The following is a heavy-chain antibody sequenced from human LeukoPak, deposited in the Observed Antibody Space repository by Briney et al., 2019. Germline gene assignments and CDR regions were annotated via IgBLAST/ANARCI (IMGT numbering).Heavy chain of an antibody. CDR2: IRFDGANL. CDR1: GFTFSSFG. CDR3: AKNGAAAAALES. Sequence: GGSLRLSCSVSGFTFSSFGMYWVRQAPGKGLEWVAFIRFDGANLYYSESVKGRFTISRDNSKDTLYLQMDSLTTEDTALYYCAKNGAAAAALESWGQGTRVTAAS. V-gene: IGHV3-30*02. D-gene: IGHD6-25*01. J-gene: IGHJ4*02.